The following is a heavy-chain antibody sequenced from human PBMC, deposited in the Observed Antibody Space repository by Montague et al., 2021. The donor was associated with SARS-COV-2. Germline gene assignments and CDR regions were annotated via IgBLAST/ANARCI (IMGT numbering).Heavy chain of an antibody. CDR1: GGSVSSYY. CDR2: IYHSGST. J-gene: IGHJ5*02. CDR3: ARAGGSYDYWCGYSCSAGYFDP. Sequence: SETLSLTCTVSGGSVSSYYWSWIRQSPGKGLQWLGYIYHSGSTDYNPSLKSRVTMSVDTSKNQFSLRLNSVTTADTAVYFCARAGGSYDYWCGYSCSAGYFDPWGQGILVTVSS. D-gene: IGHD3-3*01. V-gene: IGHV4-59*02.